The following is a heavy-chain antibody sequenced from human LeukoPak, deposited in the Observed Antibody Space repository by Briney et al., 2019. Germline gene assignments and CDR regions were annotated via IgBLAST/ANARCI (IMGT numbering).Heavy chain of an antibody. D-gene: IGHD6-13*01. CDR1: GFIFSSYS. V-gene: IGHV3-23*01. Sequence: GGSLRLSCAASGFIFSSYSMSWVRQAPGKGLEWLSVITGSGGNTYYADSVKGRFTISKDNSKNTVYLQMSSLRVDDTAVYYCAKAASSSWPSYYYGMDVWGQGTTVTVSS. CDR2: ITGSGGNT. J-gene: IGHJ6*02. CDR3: AKAASSSWPSYYYGMDV.